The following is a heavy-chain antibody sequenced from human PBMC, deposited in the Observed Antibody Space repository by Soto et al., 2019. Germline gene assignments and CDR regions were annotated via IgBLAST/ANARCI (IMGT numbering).Heavy chain of an antibody. D-gene: IGHD5-18*01. Sequence: GGSLRLSCVASGFTFSSYWMSWVRQAPGKGLEWVANIKQDGSDKYYVHSVKGRFTISRDNAKNSLYLQMNSLRVEDTALYYCARQGYSYGTYFDYWGQGTLVTVS. CDR1: GFTFSSYW. J-gene: IGHJ4*02. CDR2: IKQDGSDK. CDR3: ARQGYSYGTYFDY. V-gene: IGHV3-7*01.